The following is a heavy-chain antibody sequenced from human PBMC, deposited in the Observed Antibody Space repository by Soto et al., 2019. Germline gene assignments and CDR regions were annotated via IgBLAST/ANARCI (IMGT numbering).Heavy chain of an antibody. D-gene: IGHD6-19*01. CDR2: VYHRGLT. V-gene: IGHV4-4*02. CDR3: ARSGGWTFDY. CDR1: GGSITSENW. J-gene: IGHJ4*02. Sequence: QVQPQESGPGLVKPSETLSLTCAVSGGSITSENWWNWVRQSPGRGVEWIGEVYHRGLTNYSPSLRSRLTVSMDKSKNQFSLELRFVTAADTAVYFCARSGGWTFDYWGQGTLVAVSS.